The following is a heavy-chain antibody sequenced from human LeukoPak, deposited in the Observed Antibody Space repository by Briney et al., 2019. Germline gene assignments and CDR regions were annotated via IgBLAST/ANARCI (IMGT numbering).Heavy chain of an antibody. CDR3: ARGSGYSSSWYQDY. J-gene: IGHJ4*02. CDR1: GGSFSGYY. D-gene: IGHD6-13*01. Sequence: PSETLSLTCAVYGGSFSGYYWSWIRQPPGKGLEWIGEINHSGSNNYNPSLKSRVTISVDTSKNQFSLKLSSVTAADTAVYYCARGSGYSSSWYQDYWGQGTLVTVSS. CDR2: INHSGSN. V-gene: IGHV4-34*01.